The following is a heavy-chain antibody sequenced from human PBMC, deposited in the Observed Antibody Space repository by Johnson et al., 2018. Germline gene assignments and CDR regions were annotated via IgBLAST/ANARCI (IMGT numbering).Heavy chain of an antibody. CDR3: SKYGEVPAATPSYYYGMDV. D-gene: IGHD2-2*01. J-gene: IGHJ6*04. V-gene: IGHV3-30*18. CDR1: GFTFGSYG. Sequence: QVQLVQSGGGVVQPGRSLRLSCAASGFTFGSYGMRWVRQAPGKGLEWVAVISYDGSNKYYADSVKGRFTNSRDNSKNTLYLQMNSLRAEDTAVYYCSKYGEVPAATPSYYYGMDVWGKGTTVTVSS. CDR2: ISYDGSNK.